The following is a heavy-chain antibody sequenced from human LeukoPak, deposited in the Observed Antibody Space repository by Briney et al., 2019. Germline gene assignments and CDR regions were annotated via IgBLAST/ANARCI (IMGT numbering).Heavy chain of an antibody. CDR1: GGSISSSSYY. V-gene: IGHV4-39*01. J-gene: IGHJ3*02. CDR2: IYYSGST. D-gene: IGHD3-16*02. Sequence: PSETLSLTCTVSGGSISSSSYYWGWIRQPPEKGLEWIGSIYYSGSTYYNPSLKSRVTISVDTSKNQFSLKLSSVTAADTAVYYCARPGDYVWGSYRFDAFDIWGQGTMVTVSS. CDR3: ARPGDYVWGSYRFDAFDI.